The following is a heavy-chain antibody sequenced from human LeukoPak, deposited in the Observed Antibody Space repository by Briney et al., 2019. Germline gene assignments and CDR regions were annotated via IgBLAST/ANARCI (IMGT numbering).Heavy chain of an antibody. Sequence: GRSLRLSCAASGFTFSNYAMHWVRQAPGKGLEWVAVISYDGSNTFYADSVKGRFTISRDNSKNTLHLQMNSLRAEDTAVYYCARSLATSYYYMDVWGKGTTVTVSS. J-gene: IGHJ6*03. CDR3: ARSLATSYYYMDV. CDR2: ISYDGSNT. CDR1: GFTFSNYA. D-gene: IGHD5-12*01. V-gene: IGHV3-30*04.